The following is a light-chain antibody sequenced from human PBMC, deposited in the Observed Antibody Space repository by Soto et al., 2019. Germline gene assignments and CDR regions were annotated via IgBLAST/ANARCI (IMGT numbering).Light chain of an antibody. V-gene: IGLV2-11*01. CDR1: SNDVGGYNF. J-gene: IGLJ2*01. CDR3: SSYAGSYTLV. Sequence: QSALTQPRSVSGSPGQSVTISCTGTSNDVGGYNFVSWYQQQPGKVPTLFIYDVSRRPSGVPDRFSGSKSGNTASLTISGLQAEDEADYYCSSYAGSYTLVFGGGTKLTVL. CDR2: DVS.